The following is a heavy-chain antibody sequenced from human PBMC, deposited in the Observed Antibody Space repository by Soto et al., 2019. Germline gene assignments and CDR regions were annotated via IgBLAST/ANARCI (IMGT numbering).Heavy chain of an antibody. CDR3: AGEGGYSSGWWGGNYFDY. CDR2: INAGNGNT. V-gene: IGHV1-3*01. Sequence: QVQLVQSGAEVKKPGASVKVSCKASGYTFTSYAMHWVRQAPGQRLEWMGWINAGNGNTKYSQKFQGRVTITRGTPASTAYMELSSLRSEGTVVYYWAGEGGYSSGWWGGNYFDYWGQGPLVTVSS. D-gene: IGHD6-19*01. J-gene: IGHJ4*02. CDR1: GYTFTSYA.